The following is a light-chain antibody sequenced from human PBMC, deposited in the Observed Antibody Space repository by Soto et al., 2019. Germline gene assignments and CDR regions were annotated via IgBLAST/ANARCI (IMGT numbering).Light chain of an antibody. CDR3: QQYAGAPWT. J-gene: IGKJ1*01. CDR2: AAN. V-gene: IGKV3-20*01. CDR1: QSVTSSY. Sequence: EIVLTQSPGTLSVSPGERAALSCKASQSVTSSYLAWYQQRPGQAPRLLIYAANRRATGSPDRLTGSGSGTDFNLTISSLEPEDSALYYCQQYAGAPWTFGQGTRVEIK.